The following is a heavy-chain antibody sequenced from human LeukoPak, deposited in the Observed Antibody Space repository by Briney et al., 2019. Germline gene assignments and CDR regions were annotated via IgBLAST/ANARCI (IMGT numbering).Heavy chain of an antibody. V-gene: IGHV4-39*07. CDR1: GGSINNRNHY. CDR3: AASRRYSSSSRPRAYYSYGLDV. D-gene: IGHD6-6*01. CDR2: MHVGGTT. J-gene: IGHJ6*02. Sequence: PSETLSLTCTVSGGSINNRNHYWGWVRQPPGKGLEWIGSMHVGGTTYQNPSLKSRLTISVDTSKNQFSLKLSSVTAADTAVYYCAASRRYSSSSRPRAYYSYGLDVWGQGTTVTVSS.